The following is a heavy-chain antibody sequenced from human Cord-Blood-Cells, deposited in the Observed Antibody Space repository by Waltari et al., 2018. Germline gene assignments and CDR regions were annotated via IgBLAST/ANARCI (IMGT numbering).Heavy chain of an antibody. Sequence: EVQLVESGGGLVQPGGSLRLSCAASGFTFSSYWMSWVRQAPGKGLEWVANIKQDGSEKYYVDSVKGRFTISRDNAKNSLYLQMNSLRAEDMAVYYCARDTYDYHDAFDIWGQGTMVTVSS. CDR2: IKQDGSEK. CDR1: GFTFSSYW. D-gene: IGHD5-12*01. CDR3: ARDTYDYHDAFDI. J-gene: IGHJ3*02. V-gene: IGHV3-7*01.